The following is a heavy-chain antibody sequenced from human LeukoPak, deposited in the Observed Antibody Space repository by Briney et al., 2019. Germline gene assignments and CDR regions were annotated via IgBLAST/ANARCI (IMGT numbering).Heavy chain of an antibody. Sequence: SETLSLTCTVSGGSISNSSYYWGWIRQPPGKELEWIGTIYYSGSTYYNPSLKSRVTISVDTSKNQFSLKLSSVTAADTAVYYCARGALGVLDYWGQGTLVTVSS. D-gene: IGHD3-16*02. CDR3: ARGALGVLDY. CDR2: IYYSGST. V-gene: IGHV4-39*07. J-gene: IGHJ4*02. CDR1: GGSISNSSYY.